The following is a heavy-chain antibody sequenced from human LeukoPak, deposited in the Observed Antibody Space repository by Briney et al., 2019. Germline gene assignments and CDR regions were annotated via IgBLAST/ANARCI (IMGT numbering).Heavy chain of an antibody. CDR1: GFTLSSYA. CDR2: ISDSGGNP. CDR3: AKLRYSGSLKGAFDI. D-gene: IGHD1-26*01. Sequence: GGSLRLSCATSGFTLSSYAMNWVRQAPGEGLEWVSGISDSGGNPYYADSVKGRFTISRDNSKNTLYLQMNSLRAEDMAVYYCAKLRYSGSLKGAFDIWGQGTMVTVSS. V-gene: IGHV3-23*01. J-gene: IGHJ3*02.